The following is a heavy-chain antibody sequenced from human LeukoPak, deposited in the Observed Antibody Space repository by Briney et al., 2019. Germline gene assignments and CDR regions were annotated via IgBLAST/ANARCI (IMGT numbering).Heavy chain of an antibody. J-gene: IGHJ4*02. CDR1: GFTFINYG. D-gene: IGHD4-17*01. Sequence: GGPLRLPCAASGFTFINYGMHGVGQAPAKGRDGVAVISYDGTNKYYADSVKGRFTISRDNSKNTLYLQMNSLKTDDTAVYYCANYGDYQYFDYWGQGTPVTVSS. CDR2: ISYDGTNK. V-gene: IGHV3-30*18. CDR3: ANYGDYQYFDY.